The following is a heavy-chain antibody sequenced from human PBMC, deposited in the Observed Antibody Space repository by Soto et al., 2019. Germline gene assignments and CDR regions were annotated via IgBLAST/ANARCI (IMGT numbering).Heavy chain of an antibody. V-gene: IGHV3-53*02. Sequence: EVQLVETGGGLIQPGGSLRLSCAASGFTVSSNYMSWVRQAPGKGLEWVSVIYSGGSTYYADSVKGRFTISRDNSKNTLYLQMNSLRAEDTAVYYCARTLGYCSGGSCYRNWFDPWGQGTLVTVSS. CDR3: ARTLGYCSGGSCYRNWFDP. D-gene: IGHD2-15*01. CDR1: GFTVSSNY. J-gene: IGHJ5*02. CDR2: IYSGGST.